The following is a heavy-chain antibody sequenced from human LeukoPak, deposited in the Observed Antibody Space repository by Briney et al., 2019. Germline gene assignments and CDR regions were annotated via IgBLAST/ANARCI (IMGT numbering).Heavy chain of an antibody. Sequence: ASVKVSCKASGYTFTSYVINWVRQATGQGLEWMGWMNPNSGNTGYAQKFQGRVTLTRDMSTSTDYLELSSLRSEDTAVYYCARDNSVRDEAWWFNPWGQGTLVTVSS. D-gene: IGHD5-24*01. J-gene: IGHJ5*02. CDR1: GYTFTSYV. V-gene: IGHV1-8*02. CDR2: MNPNSGNT. CDR3: ARDNSVRDEAWWFNP.